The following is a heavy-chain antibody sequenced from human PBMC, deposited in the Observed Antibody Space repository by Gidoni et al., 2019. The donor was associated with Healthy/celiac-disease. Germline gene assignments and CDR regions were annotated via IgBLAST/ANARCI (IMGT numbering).Heavy chain of an antibody. J-gene: IGHJ3*02. CDR3: ARWETIVVVVAATNSGAAFDI. V-gene: IGHV4-34*01. CDR2: INHSGST. CDR1: GGSFSGYY. D-gene: IGHD2-15*01. Sequence: QVQLQQWGAGLLKPSETLSLTCAVYGGSFSGYYWSWIRQPQGKGLEWIGEINHSGSTNYNPSLKSRVTISVDTSKNQFSLKLSSVTAADTAVYYCARWETIVVVVAATNSGAAFDIWGQGTMVTVSS.